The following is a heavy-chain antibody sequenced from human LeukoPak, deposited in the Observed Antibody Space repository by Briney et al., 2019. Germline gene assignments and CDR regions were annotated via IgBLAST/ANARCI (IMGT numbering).Heavy chain of an antibody. J-gene: IGHJ5*02. CDR1: GGTFSSYT. V-gene: IGHV1-69*02. D-gene: IGHD3-22*01. Sequence: SVKVSCKASGGTFSSYTISWVRQAPGQGLEWMGRIIPILGIANYAQKFQGRVTITADKSTSTAYMELSSLRSEDTAAYYCARYYYDSSGPGAFDPWGQGTLVTVSS. CDR2: IIPILGIA. CDR3: ARYYYDSSGPGAFDP.